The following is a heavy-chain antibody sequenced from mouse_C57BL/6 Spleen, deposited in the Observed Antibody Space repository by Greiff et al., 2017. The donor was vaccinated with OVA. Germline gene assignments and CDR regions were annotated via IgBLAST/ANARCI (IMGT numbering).Heavy chain of an antibody. CDR2: IRLKSDNYAT. V-gene: IGHV6-3*01. Sequence: DVQLQESGGGLVQPGGSMKLSCVASGFTFSNYWMNWVRQSPEKGLEWVAQIRLKSDNYATHYAESVKGRFTISRDESKSSVYLQMNNLRAEDTGIYYCTGLRSFYWYFDVWGTGTTVTVSS. CDR1: GFTFSNYW. CDR3: TGLRSFYWYFDV. J-gene: IGHJ1*03. D-gene: IGHD1-1*01.